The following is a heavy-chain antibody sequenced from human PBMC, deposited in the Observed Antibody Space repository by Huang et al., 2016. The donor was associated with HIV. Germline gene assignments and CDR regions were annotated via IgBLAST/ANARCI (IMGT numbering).Heavy chain of an antibody. CDR3: ARDHSNYPTTGYFGY. V-gene: IGHV1-2*02. CDR2: INPKSGDI. J-gene: IGHJ4*02. Sequence: QVQLVQSGAEVKKPGASVRVSCQASGYAFTAYFLHWIRQVPGQGLEWVVWINPKSGDIKVAQKFQGRVTGTRDTSVSRTYLHLSRLTSDDTAFYYCARDHSNYPTTGYFGYWGQGTPVTVSS. CDR1: GYAFTAYF. D-gene: IGHD2-8*01.